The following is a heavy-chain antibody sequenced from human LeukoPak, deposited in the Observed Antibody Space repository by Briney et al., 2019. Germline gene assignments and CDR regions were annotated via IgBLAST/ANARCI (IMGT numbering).Heavy chain of an antibody. J-gene: IGHJ5*02. V-gene: IGHV1-46*01. CDR2: INPSGGST. CDR1: GYTFTSYY. Sequence: ASVKVSCKASGYTFTSYYMHWVRQAPGQGLEWMGIINPSGGSTSYAQKFQGGVTMTRDTSTSTVYMELSSLRSEDTAVYYCARLAQAGAGTANWFDPWGQGTLVTVSS. CDR3: ARLAQAGAGTANWFDP. D-gene: IGHD6-19*01.